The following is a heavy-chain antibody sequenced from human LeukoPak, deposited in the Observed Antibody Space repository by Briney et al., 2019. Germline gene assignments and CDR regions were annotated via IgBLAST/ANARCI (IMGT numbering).Heavy chain of an antibody. CDR1: GGSISSGGYY. V-gene: IGHV4-31*03. CDR3: ASDGWGYSYGYGAFDI. D-gene: IGHD5-18*01. J-gene: IGHJ3*02. Sequence: SETLSLTCTVSGGSISSGGYYWSWIRQHPGKGLEWIGYIYYSGSTYYNPSLKSRVTVSVDTSKNQFSLKLSSVTAADTAVYYCASDGWGYSYGYGAFDIWGQGTMVTVSS. CDR2: IYYSGST.